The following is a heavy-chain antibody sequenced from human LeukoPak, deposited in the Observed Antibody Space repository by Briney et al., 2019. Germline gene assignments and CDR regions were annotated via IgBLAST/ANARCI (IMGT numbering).Heavy chain of an antibody. V-gene: IGHV3-23*01. CDR2: ISGSGGST. D-gene: IGHD2-2*01. J-gene: IGHJ3*02. Sequence: PGGSLRLSCAASGFTFSSYAMSWVRQAPGKGLEWVSAISGSGGSTYYADSVKGRFTISRDNSKNTLYLQMNSLRAEDTAVYYCAKALGVVVPAAAAFDIWGQGTMVTVSS. CDR1: GFTFSSYA. CDR3: AKALGVVVPAAAAFDI.